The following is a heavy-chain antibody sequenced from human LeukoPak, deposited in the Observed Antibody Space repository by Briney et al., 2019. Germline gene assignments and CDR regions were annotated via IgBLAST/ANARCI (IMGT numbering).Heavy chain of an antibody. J-gene: IGHJ2*01. CDR1: GFTFSDYY. V-gene: IGHV3-11*04. Sequence: PGGSLRLSCAASGFTFSDYYMSWIRQAPGKGLEWVSYISSSGSTIYYADSVKGRFTISRDNAKNSLYLQMNSLKAEDTAVYYCARKQLERRDPNWYFDLWGRGTLVTVSS. CDR3: ARKQLERRDPNWYFDL. D-gene: IGHD1-1*01. CDR2: ISSSGSTI.